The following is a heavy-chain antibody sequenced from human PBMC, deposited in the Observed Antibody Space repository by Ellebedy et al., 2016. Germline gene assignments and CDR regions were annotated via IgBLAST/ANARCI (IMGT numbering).Heavy chain of an antibody. J-gene: IGHJ5*02. CDR2: VSNTGST. Sequence: SETLSLTCTVSGGSINNYYWSWIRQAPGKGLEWLGYVSNTGSTNYNPSLKSRVTISVVTSKNQFSLKLNSISAADTGVYYCARGLTGYLNWFDPWGQGTLVTVSS. CDR1: GGSINNYY. D-gene: IGHD3-9*01. V-gene: IGHV4-59*01. CDR3: ARGLTGYLNWFDP.